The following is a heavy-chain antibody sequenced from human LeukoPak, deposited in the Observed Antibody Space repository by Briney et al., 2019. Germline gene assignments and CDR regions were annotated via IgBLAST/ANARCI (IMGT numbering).Heavy chain of an antibody. V-gene: IGHV4-59*01. CDR1: GASISSYF. CDR3: TSQLGANRYKWFDP. D-gene: IGHD2-2*02. CDR2: IYYNGST. Sequence: SETLSLTCTVSGASISSYFWTWIRQSPGKGLEWIGNIYYNGSTNYNPSLRSRVSISIDTTRDQFFLNLRSATAADAALYYCTSQLGANRYKWFDPWGQGTLVTVSS. J-gene: IGHJ5*02.